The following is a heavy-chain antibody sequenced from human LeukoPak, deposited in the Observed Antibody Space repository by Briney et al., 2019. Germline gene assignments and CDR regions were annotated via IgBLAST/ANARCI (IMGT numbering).Heavy chain of an antibody. Sequence: GGSLRLSCAASGFTSSSYAMSWVRHAPGKGLELVSPISGSGGSTYYADSVKGRFTISRDNSKNTLYLQMNSLRAEDTAVYYCAKGKRTRSGLDYWGQGTLVTVSS. CDR2: ISGSGGST. CDR1: GFTSSSYA. V-gene: IGHV3-23*01. J-gene: IGHJ4*02. D-gene: IGHD3/OR15-3a*01. CDR3: AKGKRTRSGLDY.